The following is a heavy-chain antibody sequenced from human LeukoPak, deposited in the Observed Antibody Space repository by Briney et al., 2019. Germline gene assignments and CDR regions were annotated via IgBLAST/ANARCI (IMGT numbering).Heavy chain of an antibody. Sequence: GGSLRLSCAASGFTFSSYWMSWVRQAPGKGLEWVANIKQDGSEKYYVDSVKGRFTISRDNAKNSLYLQMNSLRAEDTAVYYCARGSPYGPYEIYYYYYYMDVWGKGATVTISS. J-gene: IGHJ6*03. D-gene: IGHD3-10*01. CDR3: ARGSPYGPYEIYYYYYYMDV. V-gene: IGHV3-7*01. CDR1: GFTFSSYW. CDR2: IKQDGSEK.